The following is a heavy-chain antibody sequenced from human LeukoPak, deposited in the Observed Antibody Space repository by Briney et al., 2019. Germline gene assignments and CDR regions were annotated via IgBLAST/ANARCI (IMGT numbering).Heavy chain of an antibody. CDR1: GFTFDDYA. J-gene: IGHJ4*02. D-gene: IGHD6-13*01. CDR3: AKGYSSSWFQYYSDY. CDR2: ISWNSGSI. Sequence: HPGGSLRLSCAASGFTFDDYAMHWVRQAPGKGLEWVSGISWNSGSIGYADSVKGRFTISRDNAKNSLYLQMNSLRAEDTALYYCAKGYSSSWFQYYSDYWGQGTLVTVSS. V-gene: IGHV3-9*01.